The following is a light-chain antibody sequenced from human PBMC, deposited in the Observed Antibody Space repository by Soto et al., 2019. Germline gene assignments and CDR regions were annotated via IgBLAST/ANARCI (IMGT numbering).Light chain of an antibody. J-gene: IGLJ3*02. CDR2: NND. CDR3: AAWDDRVSGWV. Sequence: QPVLTQPPSASGTPGQRFTISCSGSTSNLGSYFVSWFQHLPGTAPKLLIYNNDQRPSGVPDRFSGSRSGTSASLAISGLQSEDETDYYCAAWDDRVSGWVFGGGTKLTVL. CDR1: TSNLGSYF. V-gene: IGLV1-44*01.